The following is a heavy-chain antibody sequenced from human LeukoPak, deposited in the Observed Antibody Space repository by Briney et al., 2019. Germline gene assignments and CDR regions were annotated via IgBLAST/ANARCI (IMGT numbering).Heavy chain of an antibody. Sequence: PGGSLRLSCPASGFTFSNYGMHWVRQAPGKGLEWVAFIRYDGRTKTYADSVKGRFTISRDNSKNTLYLQMNNLGPEDTAVYYCTKDSGVALFDNWGQGTLVTVSS. D-gene: IGHD3-10*01. CDR3: TKDSGVALFDN. V-gene: IGHV3-30*02. J-gene: IGHJ4*02. CDR1: GFTFSNYG. CDR2: IRYDGRTK.